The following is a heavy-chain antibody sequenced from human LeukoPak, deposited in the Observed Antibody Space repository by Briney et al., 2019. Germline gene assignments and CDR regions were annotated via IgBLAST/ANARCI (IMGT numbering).Heavy chain of an antibody. CDR1: GFLVRHNY. CDR2: IYSSGNT. V-gene: IGHV3-53*01. J-gene: IGHJ2*01. Sequence: GGSLRLSCAASGFLVRHNYMSWVRQAPGRGLEWVSIIYSSGNTDYADSVKGRFTVSRDTSKNTLFLQMNDLRVDDTAIYYCARDPGVGLDLWGRGTLVSV. D-gene: IGHD7-27*01. CDR3: ARDPGVGLDL.